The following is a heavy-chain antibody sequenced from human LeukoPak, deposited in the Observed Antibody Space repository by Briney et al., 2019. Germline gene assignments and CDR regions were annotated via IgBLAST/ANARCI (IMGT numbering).Heavy chain of an antibody. CDR2: ISGSGGST. CDR3: ADSNTMVRGAVFDY. V-gene: IGHV3-23*01. D-gene: IGHD3-10*01. Sequence: GGSLRLSCAASGFTFSSYVMSWVRQAPGKGLEWVSAISGSGGSTYYADSVKGRFTISRDNSKNTLYLQMNSLRAEDTAVYYCADSNTMVRGAVFDYWGQGTLVTVSS. J-gene: IGHJ4*02. CDR1: GFTFSSYV.